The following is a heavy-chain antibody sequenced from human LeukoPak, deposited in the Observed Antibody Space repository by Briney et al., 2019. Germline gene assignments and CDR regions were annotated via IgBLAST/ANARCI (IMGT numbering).Heavy chain of an antibody. CDR1: GGTFSSCA. CDR3: AKDQFNWNYVDRFFDY. Sequence: GASVKVSCKASGGTFSSCAISWVRQAPGQGLEWMGGIIPIFGTANYAQKFQGRVTITTDESTSTAYMELSSLRAEDTAVYYCAKDQFNWNYVDRFFDYWGQGTLVTVSS. D-gene: IGHD1-7*01. V-gene: IGHV1-69*05. J-gene: IGHJ4*02. CDR2: IIPIFGTA.